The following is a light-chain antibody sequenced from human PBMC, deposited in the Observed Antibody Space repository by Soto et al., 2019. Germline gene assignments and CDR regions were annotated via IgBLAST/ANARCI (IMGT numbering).Light chain of an antibody. CDR3: QKYDGVPQ. Sequence: DIQMTQSPSSLSASVGDTVTITCQASQDITNHLNWYQHKPGKAPNLLIYDASHLETGVPSRFTGSGSGTYFTLTISSLQSVDIATYYCQKYDGVPQFGPGTRVDF. CDR1: QDITNH. CDR2: DAS. J-gene: IGKJ3*01. V-gene: IGKV1-33*01.